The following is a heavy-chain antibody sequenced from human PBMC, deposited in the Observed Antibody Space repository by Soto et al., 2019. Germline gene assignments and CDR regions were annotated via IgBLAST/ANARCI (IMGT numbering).Heavy chain of an antibody. D-gene: IGHD3-10*01. CDR2: VKSKNDGGTT. V-gene: IGHV3-15*07. CDR1: GFTFSNAW. CDR3: TTGSYITPIIVRFDY. Sequence: EVHLVESGGGLVKPGGSLRLSCAASGFTFSNAWINWVRQAPGKGLEWVGRVKSKNDGGTTDFAAPVKGRFAISRDDSKNMVYLEMNSLQPEDTAIYYCTTGSYITPIIVRFDYWGHGTLVTVSS. J-gene: IGHJ4*01.